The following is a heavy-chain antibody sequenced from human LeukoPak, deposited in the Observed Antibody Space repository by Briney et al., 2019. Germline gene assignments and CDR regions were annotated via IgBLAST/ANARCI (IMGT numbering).Heavy chain of an antibody. CDR3: AKDPIDFWSGYSYYMDV. CDR1: GFTFSSYA. Sequence: GGSLRLSCAASGFTFSSYAMSWVRQAPGKGLEWVSAISGSGGSTYYADSVKGRFTISRDNSKNTLYLQMNSLRAEDTAVYYCAKDPIDFWSGYSYYMDVWGKGTTVTVSS. J-gene: IGHJ6*03. CDR2: ISGSGGST. D-gene: IGHD3-3*01. V-gene: IGHV3-23*01.